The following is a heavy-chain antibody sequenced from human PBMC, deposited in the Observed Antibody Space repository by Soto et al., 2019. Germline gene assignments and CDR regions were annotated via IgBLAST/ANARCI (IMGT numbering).Heavy chain of an antibody. D-gene: IGHD3-22*01. Sequence: SVEVSCKASGGTFSSSAISWVRNAHGQGLEWMGGIIPIFGTANYAQKFQGRVTITADKSTSTAYMELSSLRSEDTAVYYCASAYYYDSSGKDAFDIWGQGTMVTVSS. CDR1: GGTFSSSA. CDR2: IIPIFGTA. V-gene: IGHV1-69*06. J-gene: IGHJ3*02. CDR3: ASAYYYDSSGKDAFDI.